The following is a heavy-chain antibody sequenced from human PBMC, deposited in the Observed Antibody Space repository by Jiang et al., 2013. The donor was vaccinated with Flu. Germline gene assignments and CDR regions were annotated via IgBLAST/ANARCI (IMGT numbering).Heavy chain of an antibody. J-gene: IGHJ4*02. V-gene: IGHV4-59*01. CDR3: ARNLGSSYQYLFDY. CDR1: GDSISRYY. Sequence: LLKPSETLSLTCTVSGDSISRYYWSWIRQPPGKGLEWIGYIYYSGSTSYNPSLQSRLTISLDTSKNQFSLKLSSVTAADTAVYYCARNLGSSYQYLFDYWGQGTLVTVSS. CDR2: IYYSGST. D-gene: IGHD3-3*01.